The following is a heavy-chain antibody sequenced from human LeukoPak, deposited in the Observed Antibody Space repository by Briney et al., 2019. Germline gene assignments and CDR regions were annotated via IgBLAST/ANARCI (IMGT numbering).Heavy chain of an antibody. V-gene: IGHV4-59*01. D-gene: IGHD4-11*01. CDR3: ARYSEISDTRWFDP. CDR2: IHYSGGT. J-gene: IGHJ5*02. CDR1: GGSISPYF. Sequence: KPSETLSLTCTVSGGSISPYFWSWIRQPPGKGLEWIGWIHYSGGTSYNPSLKSRVIISADTSKNQFSLKVTSVTAADTPTYYCARYSEISDTRWFDPWGQGTLVTVSS.